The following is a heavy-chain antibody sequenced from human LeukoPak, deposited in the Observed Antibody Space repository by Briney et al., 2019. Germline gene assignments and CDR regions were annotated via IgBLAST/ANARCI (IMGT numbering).Heavy chain of an antibody. D-gene: IGHD1-14*01. V-gene: IGHV4-59*01. Sequence: SETLSLTCTVFGGSISSFYWSWVRQPPGKGLEWIGYVYYTGTTNYNPSLKSRVTISVDMSKNQFSLKLDSVTAADTAVYYCAKMLWRRTFDHWGQGTLVTVSS. CDR2: VYYTGTT. CDR3: AKMLWRRTFDH. J-gene: IGHJ5*02. CDR1: GGSISSFY.